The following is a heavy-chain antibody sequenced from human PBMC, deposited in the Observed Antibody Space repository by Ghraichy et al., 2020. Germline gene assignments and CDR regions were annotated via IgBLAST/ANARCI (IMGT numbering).Heavy chain of an antibody. Sequence: GGSLRLSCAASGFTFSSYAMSWVRQAPGKGLEWVSVISGSGGSTYYADSVKGRFTISRDNSKNTLYLQMNSLRAEDTAVYYCAKVSSNYRLYYFDYWGQGTLVTVSS. V-gene: IGHV3-23*01. CDR3: AKVSSNYRLYYFDY. CDR2: ISGSGGST. CDR1: GFTFSSYA. D-gene: IGHD4-11*01. J-gene: IGHJ4*02.